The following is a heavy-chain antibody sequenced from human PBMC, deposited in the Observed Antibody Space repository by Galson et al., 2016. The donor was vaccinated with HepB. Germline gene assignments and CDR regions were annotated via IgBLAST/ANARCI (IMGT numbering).Heavy chain of an antibody. Sequence: SVKVSCKAFGYTFTSYDINWVRQATGQGLEWMGWMNPNSGHTGYAQKFQGRVTMTRNTSISTAYMELSSLRSEDTAVYYCARVTTENWFDPWGQGTLVTVSS. D-gene: IGHD4-17*01. CDR3: ARVTTENWFDP. V-gene: IGHV1-8*01. CDR2: MNPNSGHT. J-gene: IGHJ5*02. CDR1: GYTFTSYD.